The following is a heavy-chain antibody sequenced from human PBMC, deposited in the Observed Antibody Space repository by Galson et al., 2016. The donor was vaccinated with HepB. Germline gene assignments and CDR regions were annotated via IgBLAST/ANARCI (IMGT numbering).Heavy chain of an antibody. D-gene: IGHD3-10*01. Sequence: SETLSLTCTVSGGSISNSTYSWGWIRQSPGKGLEWLVSVYYGGSTYYNPSLRSRVTISVDTSKNHFSLRLTSVTAADTAIYYCAGERSYGSGDFWGQGTLVTVSS. CDR2: VYYGGST. V-gene: IGHV4-39*02. J-gene: IGHJ4*02. CDR1: GGSISNSTYS. CDR3: AGERSYGSGDF.